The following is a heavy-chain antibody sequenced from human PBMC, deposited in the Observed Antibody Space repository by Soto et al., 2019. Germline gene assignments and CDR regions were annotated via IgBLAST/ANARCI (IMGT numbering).Heavy chain of an antibody. CDR1: GFTFSSYS. J-gene: IGHJ6*02. D-gene: IGHD3-22*01. Sequence: GGSLRLSCAASGFTFSSYSMNWVRQAPGKGLEWVSYISSSSSTIYYADSVKGRFTISRDNAKNSLYLQMNSLRDEDTAVYYCARDFPYYYDSSGYPKSYGMDVWGQGTTVTVS. V-gene: IGHV3-48*02. CDR3: ARDFPYYYDSSGYPKSYGMDV. CDR2: ISSSSSTI.